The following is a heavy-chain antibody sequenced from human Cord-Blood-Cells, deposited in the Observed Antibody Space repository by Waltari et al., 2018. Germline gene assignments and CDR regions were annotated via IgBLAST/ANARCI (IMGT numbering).Heavy chain of an antibody. CDR3: ARDLAAHHYYYGMDV. CDR1: GFTVSCNF. V-gene: IGHV3-53*02. CDR2: IYSGGST. Sequence: EVPLVETGGGLIQPGGSLRLSCAASGFTVSCNFLTGVPHAPGKGLEWVSVIYSGGSTYYADSVKGRFTISRDNSKNTLYLQMNSLRAEDTAVYYCARDLAAHHYYYGMDVWGQGTTVTVSS. J-gene: IGHJ6*02. D-gene: IGHD6-6*01.